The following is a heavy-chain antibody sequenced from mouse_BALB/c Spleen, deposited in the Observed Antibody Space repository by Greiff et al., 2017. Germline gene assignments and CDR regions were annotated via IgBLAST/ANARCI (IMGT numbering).Heavy chain of an antibody. V-gene: IGHV1-4*02. CDR2: INPSSGYT. D-gene: IGHD2-1*01. CDR3: ARSLNGNYVLDY. J-gene: IGHJ2*01. Sequence: QVQLQQSAAELARPGASVKMSCKASGYTFTSYTMHWVKQRPGQGLEWIGYINPSSGYTEYNQKFKDKTTLTADKSSSTAYMQLSSLTSEDSAVYYCARSLNGNYVLDYWGQGTTLTVSS. CDR1: GYTFTSYT.